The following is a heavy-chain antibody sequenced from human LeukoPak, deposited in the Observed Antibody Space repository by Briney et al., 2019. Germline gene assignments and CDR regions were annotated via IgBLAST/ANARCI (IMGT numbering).Heavy chain of an antibody. CDR1: GGSISSGGYY. D-gene: IGHD1-1*01. Sequence: SETLSLTCTVSGGSISSGGYYWGWIRQHPGKGLEWIGYIYYSGSTYYNPSLKSRVTISVDTSKNQFSLKLSSVTAADTAVYYCARVPDVGTTARDGWFDPWGRGTLVTVSS. CDR2: IYYSGST. V-gene: IGHV4-31*03. J-gene: IGHJ5*02. CDR3: ARVPDVGTTARDGWFDP.